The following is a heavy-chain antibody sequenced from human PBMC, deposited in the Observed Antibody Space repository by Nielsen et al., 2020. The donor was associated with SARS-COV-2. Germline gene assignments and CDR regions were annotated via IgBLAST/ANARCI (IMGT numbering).Heavy chain of an antibody. D-gene: IGHD6-19*01. J-gene: IGHJ1*01. CDR1: GFTFSSYS. Sequence: GESLKISCAASGFTFSSYSMNWVRQAPGKGLEWVSSISSSSSYIYYADSVKGRFTISRDNSKNTLYLQMNSLRAEDTVVYYCAKAGYSSGWYPEYFQHWGQGTLVTVSS. V-gene: IGHV3-21*01. CDR3: AKAGYSSGWYPEYFQH. CDR2: ISSSSSYI.